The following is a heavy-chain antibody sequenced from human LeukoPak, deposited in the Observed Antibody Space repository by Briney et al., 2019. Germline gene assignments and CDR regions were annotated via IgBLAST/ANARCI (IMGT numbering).Heavy chain of an antibody. Sequence: GGSLRLSCAASGFTFSNAWMSWVRQAPGKGLEWVGRIKSKTDGGTTDYAAPVKGRFTISRDDSKKTLYLQMNSLKTEDAAVYYCTTLYYGYDTDWFDPWGQGTLVTVSS. CDR1: GFTFSNAW. D-gene: IGHD5-12*01. CDR2: IKSKTDGGTT. V-gene: IGHV3-15*01. J-gene: IGHJ5*02. CDR3: TTLYYGYDTDWFDP.